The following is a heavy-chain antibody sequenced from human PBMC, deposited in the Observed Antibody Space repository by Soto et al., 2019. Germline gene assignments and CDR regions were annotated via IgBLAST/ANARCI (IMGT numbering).Heavy chain of an antibody. V-gene: IGHV3-48*02. J-gene: IGHJ4*02. CDR2: ISGGGRPI. Sequence: GGSLRLSCAASGFAFSTFSMNWVRQAPGRGLEWISYISGGGRPISYADSVKGRFTISRDNAKNSLYLQMDSLTDEDTAVYYCARDLGWAFDSWGQGTLVTVSS. D-gene: IGHD6-19*01. CDR3: ARDLGWAFDS. CDR1: GFAFSTFS.